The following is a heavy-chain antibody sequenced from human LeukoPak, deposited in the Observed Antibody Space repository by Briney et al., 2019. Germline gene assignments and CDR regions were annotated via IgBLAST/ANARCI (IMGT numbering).Heavy chain of an antibody. D-gene: IGHD3-10*01. Sequence: SVKVSCKASGDTFNSYAVAWVRQAPGQGLEWMGLIIPAFGTTHYAQRFQGRVTITSDKSTTTAYMELGSLTSEDAAIYYCAREYYGSGSYYDGYYFDYWGQGTLVTVSS. V-gene: IGHV1-69*06. J-gene: IGHJ4*02. CDR2: IIPAFGTT. CDR1: GDTFNSYA. CDR3: AREYYGSGSYYDGYYFDY.